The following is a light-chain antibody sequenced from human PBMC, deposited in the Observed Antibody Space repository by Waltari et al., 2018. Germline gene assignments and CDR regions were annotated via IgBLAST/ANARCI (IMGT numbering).Light chain of an antibody. J-gene: IGKJ2*01. CDR1: QSVSSNY. CDR3: QQYGGSPLYT. Sequence: DIVLTQSPGTLSLSPGERATLSCRASQSVSSNYLAWYQQKPGQAPRLLIYGASSRTTGIPDRFSGSGSGTDFTLTISRLEPEDFAVYYCQQYGGSPLYTFGQGTKLEIK. V-gene: IGKV3-20*01. CDR2: GAS.